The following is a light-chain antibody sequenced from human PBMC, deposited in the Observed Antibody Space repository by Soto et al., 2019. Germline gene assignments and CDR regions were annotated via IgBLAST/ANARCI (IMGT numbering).Light chain of an antibody. CDR1: QSVSNW. J-gene: IGKJ1*01. V-gene: IGKV1-5*01. Sequence: DIQMTQSPSTLSASVGERVTITCRASQSVSNWLAWYQHKPGKAPKLLIYDVSSLEGVVPSRFSGSGSGTEFILTISSLQPDDFATYYCQQYDSYSWTFGQGTKADIK. CDR3: QQYDSYSWT. CDR2: DVS.